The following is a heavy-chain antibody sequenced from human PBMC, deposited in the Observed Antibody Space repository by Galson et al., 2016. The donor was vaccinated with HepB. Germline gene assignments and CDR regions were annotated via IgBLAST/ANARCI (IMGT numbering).Heavy chain of an antibody. V-gene: IGHV1-18*01. J-gene: IGHJ4*02. CDR1: GYTFTSYG. CDR2: TSTYNDNS. CDR3: ARDPLRSPDY. Sequence: SVKVSCKASGYTFTSYGISWVRQAPGQGLEWMGWTSTYNDNSNYAQKLQGRVTMTTDTSTSTAYMELRSLRSDDTAVYYCARDPLRSPDYWGQGTLVAVSP. D-gene: IGHD1-14*01.